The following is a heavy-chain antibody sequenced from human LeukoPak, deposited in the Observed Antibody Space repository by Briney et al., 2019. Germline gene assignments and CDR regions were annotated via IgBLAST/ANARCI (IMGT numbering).Heavy chain of an antibody. V-gene: IGHV3-30*04. CDR1: GFTFSSYA. Sequence: PGGSLRLSCAASGFTFSSYAMHWVRQAPGKGLEWVAVISYDGSNKYYADSVKGRFTISRDNSKNTLYLQMNSLRAEDTAVYYCARESEWFGSCMDVWGKGTTVTVSS. D-gene: IGHD3-10*01. J-gene: IGHJ6*04. CDR2: ISYDGSNK. CDR3: ARESEWFGSCMDV.